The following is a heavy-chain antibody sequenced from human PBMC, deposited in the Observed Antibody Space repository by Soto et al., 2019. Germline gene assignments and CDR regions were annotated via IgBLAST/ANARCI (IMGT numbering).Heavy chain of an antibody. CDR3: ARDRNRYYDILTNSRNYFDY. V-gene: IGHV3-11*06. CDR1: GFAFSDSY. J-gene: IGHJ4*02. Sequence: PGGSLRLSCAASGFAFSDSYMSWIRQAPGKGLEWVAYISKSSTYTKYAESMRGRFTISRDNAKNSLYLQIDSLRAEDTAVYYCARDRNRYYDILTNSRNYFDYWGQGTLVTVSS. D-gene: IGHD3-9*01. CDR2: ISKSSTYT.